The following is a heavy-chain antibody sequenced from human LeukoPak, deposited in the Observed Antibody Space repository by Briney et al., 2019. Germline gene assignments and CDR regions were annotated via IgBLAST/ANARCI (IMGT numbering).Heavy chain of an antibody. D-gene: IGHD3-22*01. CDR3: ARGPYSYDSSGAFDI. CDR1: GDSISSGDYY. J-gene: IGHJ3*02. Sequence: SQTLSLTCTVSGDSISSGDYYWSWIRQPAGKGLEWIGRISSSGSTNYNHSLKSRVTISVDTSKNQFSLKLSSVTAADTAVYFCARGPYSYDSSGAFDIWGQGTMVTVSS. V-gene: IGHV4-61*02. CDR2: ISSSGST.